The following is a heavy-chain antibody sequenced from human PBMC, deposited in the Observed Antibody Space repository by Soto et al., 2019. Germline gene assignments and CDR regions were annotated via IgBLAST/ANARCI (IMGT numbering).Heavy chain of an antibody. CDR1: GFTFSSYG. CDR2: ISYDGSNK. D-gene: IGHD4-17*01. V-gene: IGHV3-30*18. Sequence: GGSLRLSCAASGFTFSSYGMHWVRQAPGKGLEWVAIISYDGSNKYYADSVKGRLTISRDNSKNTLFLQMNSLRVEDTAVYYCAKDTATVTLTGAFDIWGLGTMVTVSS. CDR3: AKDTATVTLTGAFDI. J-gene: IGHJ3*02.